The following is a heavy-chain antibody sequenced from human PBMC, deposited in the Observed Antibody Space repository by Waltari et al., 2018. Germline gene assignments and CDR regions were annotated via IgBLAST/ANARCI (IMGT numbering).Heavy chain of an antibody. CDR2: ISGSVGST. CDR3: AKDTAIVTWRFDY. V-gene: IGHV3-23*01. D-gene: IGHD5-18*01. J-gene: IGHJ4*02. Sequence: EVQLLESGGGLVQPGGSLRLSCADSEFTFRSYAMRWLRKAPVKGLEWVSAISGSVGSTYYADSVKGRFTISRDNSKNTLYLQMNSLRAEDTAVYYCAKDTAIVTWRFDYWGQGTLVTVSS. CDR1: EFTFRSYA.